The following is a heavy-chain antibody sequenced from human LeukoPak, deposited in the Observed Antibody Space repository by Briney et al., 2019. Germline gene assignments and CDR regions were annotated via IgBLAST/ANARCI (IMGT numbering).Heavy chain of an antibody. CDR3: AKEVTAIGDY. J-gene: IGHJ4*02. CDR2: ISGSGGST. V-gene: IGHV3-23*01. D-gene: IGHD2-21*02. CDR1: GFTFSSYA. Sequence: GGSLRLSCAASGFTFSSYAMSWVRQAPGKGLEWVSAISGSGGSTYYADSVKGRFNIPRHNSKNRLYLQMNSLRAEDTAVYYCAKEVTAIGDYWGQGTLVTVSS.